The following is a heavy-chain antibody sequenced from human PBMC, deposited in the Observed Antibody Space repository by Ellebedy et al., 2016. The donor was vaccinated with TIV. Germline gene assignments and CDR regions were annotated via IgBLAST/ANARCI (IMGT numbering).Heavy chain of an antibody. V-gene: IGHV3-23*01. D-gene: IGHD2-21*01. Sequence: PGGSLRLSCAGSGFAFRNYVMDWVRQAPGKGLGWVASVSYSADGTYFTDSVEGRFTISRDNSKNTLSLQMNTLRVEDTAVYYCVREPGPGEKYGGGDSTDFWGQGTLVTVSS. CDR1: GFAFRNYV. CDR3: VREPGPGEKYGGGDSTDF. J-gene: IGHJ4*02. CDR2: VSYSADGT.